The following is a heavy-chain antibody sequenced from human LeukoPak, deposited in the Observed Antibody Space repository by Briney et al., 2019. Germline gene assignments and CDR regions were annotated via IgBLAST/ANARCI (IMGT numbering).Heavy chain of an antibody. Sequence: ASVKVSCKASGYRFTDYYIHWVRQAPGQGLGWMGWINPNNGATRSSQKFQGRVTMTRDTSISTAFMDLSRLRSDDTAVFFCARAPPDGAVDTPLPLDYWGRGTLVTVSS. CDR2: INPNNGAT. J-gene: IGHJ4*02. D-gene: IGHD5-18*01. CDR3: ARAPPDGAVDTPLPLDY. V-gene: IGHV1-2*02. CDR1: GYRFTDYY.